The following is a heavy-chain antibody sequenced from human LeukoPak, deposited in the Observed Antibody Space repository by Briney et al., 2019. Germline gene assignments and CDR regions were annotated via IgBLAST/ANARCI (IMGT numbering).Heavy chain of an antibody. CDR1: GFTFSTYG. V-gene: IGHV3-30*02. D-gene: IGHD2-21*02. J-gene: IGHJ6*03. Sequence: GGSLRLPCAASGFTFSTYGMHWVRQAPGKGLEWVAFIRYDGSNKYYADSVKGRFTISRDNSKNTLYLQLNSLRAEDTAVFYCAKTMVTANPDYYYYCMDVWGKGTTVTVSS. CDR3: AKTMVTANPDYYYYCMDV. CDR2: IRYDGSNK.